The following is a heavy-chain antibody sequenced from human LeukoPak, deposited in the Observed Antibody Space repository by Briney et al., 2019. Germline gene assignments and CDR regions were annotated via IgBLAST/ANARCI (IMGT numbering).Heavy chain of an antibody. J-gene: IGHJ4*02. CDR2: IYYSGST. CDR1: GGSISSYY. CDR3: ARENYYYGLDY. V-gene: IGHV4-59*01. D-gene: IGHD3-22*01. Sequence: SETLSLTCTVSGGSISSYYWSWIRQPPGKGLEWIGYIYYSGSTNYNPFLKSRVTISVDTSKNQFSLKLSSVTAADTAVYYCARENYYYGLDYWGQGTLVTVSS.